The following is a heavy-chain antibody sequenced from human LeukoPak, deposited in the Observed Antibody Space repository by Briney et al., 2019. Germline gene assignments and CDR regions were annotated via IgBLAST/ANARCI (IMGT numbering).Heavy chain of an antibody. D-gene: IGHD1-26*01. V-gene: IGHV3-23*01. CDR3: ARVNGGSFDLAYYGMDV. Sequence: QTGGSLRLSCAASGFTFSSYAMSWVRQAPGKGLEWVSAISGSGGSTYYADSVKGRFTISRDNAKNTLYLQTNSLRAEDTAVYYCARVNGGSFDLAYYGMDVWGQGTTVTVSS. CDR1: GFTFSSYA. J-gene: IGHJ6*02. CDR2: ISGSGGST.